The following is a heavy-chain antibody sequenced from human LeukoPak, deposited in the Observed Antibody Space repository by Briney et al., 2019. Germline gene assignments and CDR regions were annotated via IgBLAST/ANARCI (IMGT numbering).Heavy chain of an antibody. V-gene: IGHV1-18*01. D-gene: IGHD6-19*01. CDR2: ISPYNGDT. CDR1: GYTFTHYG. CDR3: ARGIAVAEGSDY. J-gene: IGHJ4*02. Sequence: ASVKVSCKTSGYTFTHYGITWVRQAPGQGLEWMAWISPYNGDTNYAQKFRGRVTMTTDTSTSTAYMELRSLRSDDTAVYYCARGIAVAEGSDYWGQGTLVTVSS.